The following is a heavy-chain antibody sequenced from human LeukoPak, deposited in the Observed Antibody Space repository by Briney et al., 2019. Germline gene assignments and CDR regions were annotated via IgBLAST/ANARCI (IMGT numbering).Heavy chain of an antibody. V-gene: IGHV3-20*04. D-gene: IGHD6-13*01. J-gene: IGHJ4*02. CDR3: ARTPGGQQLGGGAY. CDR1: GFTFDDYG. Sequence: GGSLRLSCAASGFTFDDYGMSWVRQAPGKGLEWVSGIKWNGGSTGYADSVKGRFTISRDNAKNSLYLQMNSLRAEDTALYYCARTPGGQQLGGGAYWGQGTLVTVSS. CDR2: IKWNGGST.